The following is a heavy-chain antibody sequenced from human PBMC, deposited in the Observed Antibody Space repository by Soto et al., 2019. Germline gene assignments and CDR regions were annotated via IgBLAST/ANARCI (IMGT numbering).Heavy chain of an antibody. Sequence: ASLKVSCKASGYTFTSYGISWVRQAPGQGLEWMGWISAYNGNTNYAQKLQGRVTMTTDTSTSTAYMELRSLRSDDTAVYYCARDRYYDYVKILGDPAFDIWGQGTMVTVSS. D-gene: IGHD3-16*01. CDR1: GYTFTSYG. V-gene: IGHV1-18*01. J-gene: IGHJ3*02. CDR3: ARDRYYDYVKILGDPAFDI. CDR2: ISAYNGNT.